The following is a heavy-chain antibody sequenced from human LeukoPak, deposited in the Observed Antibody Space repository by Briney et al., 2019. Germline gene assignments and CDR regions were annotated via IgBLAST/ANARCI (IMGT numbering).Heavy chain of an antibody. CDR3: AKSRGSYNAEYFQH. CDR1: GFTFSSYA. CDR2: ISGSGGST. D-gene: IGHD1-26*01. Sequence: GGSLRLSCAASGFTFSSYAISWVRQAPGKGLEWVSAISGSGGSTYYADSVKGRFTISRDNSKNTLYLQMNSLRAEDTAVYYCAKSRGSYNAEYFQHWGQGTLVTVSS. J-gene: IGHJ1*01. V-gene: IGHV3-23*01.